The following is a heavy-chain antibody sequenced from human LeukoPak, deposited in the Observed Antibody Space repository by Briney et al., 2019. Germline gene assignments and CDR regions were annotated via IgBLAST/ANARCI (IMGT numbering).Heavy chain of an antibody. CDR2: IYYSGSA. CDR1: GGSISSYY. Sequence: SETLSLTCTVSGGSISSYYWSWIRQPPGKGLEWIGYIYYSGSANYNPSLKSRVTISVDTSKNQFSLKLSSVTAADTAVYYCARFSPTRNWFDPWGQGTLVTVSS. D-gene: IGHD2-2*01. CDR3: ARFSPTRNWFDP. V-gene: IGHV4-59*01. J-gene: IGHJ5*02.